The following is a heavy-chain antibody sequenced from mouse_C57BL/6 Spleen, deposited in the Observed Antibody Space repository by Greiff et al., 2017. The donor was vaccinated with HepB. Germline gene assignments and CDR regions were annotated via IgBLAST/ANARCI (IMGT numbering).Heavy chain of an antibody. J-gene: IGHJ2*01. CDR3: ASSGDYYGSSPYY. CDR2: IDPNSGGT. D-gene: IGHD1-1*01. Sequence: QVQLQQPGAELVKPGASVKLSCKASGYTFTSYWMHWVKQRPGRGLEWIGRIDPNSGGTKYNEKFKSKATLTVDKPSSTAYMQLSSLTSEDSAVYYCASSGDYYGSSPYYWGQGTTLTVSS. V-gene: IGHV1-72*01. CDR1: GYTFTSYW.